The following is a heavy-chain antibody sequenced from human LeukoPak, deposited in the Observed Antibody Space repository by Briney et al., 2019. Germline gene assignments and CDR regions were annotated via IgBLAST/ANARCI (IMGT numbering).Heavy chain of an antibody. Sequence: GGSLRLSCAASGFTFGNYVIHWARQAPGKGLEWLAVISYDGTNKYYADSVKGRFTISRDHSQRTVDLQMNTLRGADTAVYYCVRSPTYYNMDVWGKGTTVTVS. V-gene: IGHV3-30-3*01. CDR3: VRSPTYYNMDV. J-gene: IGHJ6*03. CDR2: ISYDGTNK. CDR1: GFTFGNYV.